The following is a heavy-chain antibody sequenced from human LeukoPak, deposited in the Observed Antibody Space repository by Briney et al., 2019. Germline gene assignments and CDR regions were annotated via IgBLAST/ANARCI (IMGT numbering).Heavy chain of an antibody. V-gene: IGHV4-31*03. CDR2: IYYSGST. CDR1: GGSISSGGYY. J-gene: IGHJ6*02. D-gene: IGHD1-26*01. Sequence: SQTLSLTCTVSGGSISSGGYYWSWIRQHPGKGLEWIGYIYYSGSTYYNPSLKSRVTISVDTSKNQFSLKLSSVTAADTAVYYCARMLGQESYYYYYGMDVWGQGTTVTVSS. CDR3: ARMLGQESYYYYYGMDV.